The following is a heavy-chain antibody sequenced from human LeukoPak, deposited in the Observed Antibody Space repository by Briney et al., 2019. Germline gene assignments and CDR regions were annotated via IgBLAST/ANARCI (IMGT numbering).Heavy chain of an antibody. CDR1: GFTFSSYG. CDR2: IWYDGSNK. V-gene: IGHV3-33*01. J-gene: IGHJ3*02. CDR3: ARIYCSSTSCYTTTRDAFDI. Sequence: PGGSLRLSCAASGFTFSSYGMHWVRQAPGKGLEWVAVIWYDGSNKYYADSVKGRFTISRDNSKNTLYLQMNSLRAEDTAVYYCARIYCSSTSCYTTTRDAFDIWGQGTMVTVSS. D-gene: IGHD2-2*02.